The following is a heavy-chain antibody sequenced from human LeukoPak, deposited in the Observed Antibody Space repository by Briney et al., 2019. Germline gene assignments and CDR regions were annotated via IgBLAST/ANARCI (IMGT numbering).Heavy chain of an antibody. Sequence: PGGSLRLSCAASGFTFSTYSMNWVRQAPGKGLEWVSSISSGSSFIYYADSVKGRFTISRDNAKNSLFLQMNSLRAEDTAVYYCARESSGFFYWGQGTLVTVSS. V-gene: IGHV3-21*01. CDR2: ISSGSSFI. CDR3: ARESSGFFY. J-gene: IGHJ4*02. D-gene: IGHD3-22*01. CDR1: GFTFSTYS.